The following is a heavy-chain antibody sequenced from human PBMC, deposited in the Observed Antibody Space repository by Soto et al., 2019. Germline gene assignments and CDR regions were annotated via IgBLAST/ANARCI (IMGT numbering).Heavy chain of an antibody. J-gene: IGHJ5*02. CDR3: XGQWSAGYGAFDP. D-gene: IGHD3-10*02. CDR2: IHSSGIT. V-gene: IGHV4-4*02. Sequence: QVQLQESGPGLVKPSGTLSLTCAVSGGSVNNXKWXSWVRQPPGKGLEWIGEIHSSGITNYNPSLKXRASXXXDXFKXQXXXXXXXXXXXXXXXYXCXGQWSAGYGAFDPWGQGTLVTVSS. CDR1: GGSVNNXKW.